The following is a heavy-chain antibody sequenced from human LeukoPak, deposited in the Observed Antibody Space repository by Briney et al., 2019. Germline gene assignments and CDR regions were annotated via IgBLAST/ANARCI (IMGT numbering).Heavy chain of an antibody. V-gene: IGHV3-48*02. J-gene: IGHJ4*02. CDR1: GFTFSSYS. D-gene: IGHD1-26*01. Sequence: GGSLRLSCAASGFTFSSYSMNWVRQAPGKGLEWVSYISSSSSTIYYADSVKGRFTIPRDNAKNSLYLQMNSLRDEDTAVYYCARGRGKFVGATVFDYWGQGTLVTVSS. CDR3: ARGRGKFVGATVFDY. CDR2: ISSSSSTI.